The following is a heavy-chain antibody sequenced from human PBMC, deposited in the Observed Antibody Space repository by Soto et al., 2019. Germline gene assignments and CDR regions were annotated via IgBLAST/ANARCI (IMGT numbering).Heavy chain of an antibody. CDR3: AKDVYSSLRPATRSSSFCWHSDP. D-gene: IGHD6-6*01. V-gene: IGHV3-23*01. CDR1: GFTFSSYA. CDR2: ISGSGGST. Sequence: SGGSLRLSCAASGFTFSSYAMSWVRQAPGKGLEWVSAISGSGGSTYYADSVKGRFTISRDNSKNTLYLQMNSLRAEDTAVFYCAKDVYSSLRPATRSSSFCWHSDPWGQGTLVTVSS. J-gene: IGHJ5*02.